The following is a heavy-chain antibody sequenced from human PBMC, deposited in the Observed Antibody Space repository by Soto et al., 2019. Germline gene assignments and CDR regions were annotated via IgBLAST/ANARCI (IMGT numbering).Heavy chain of an antibody. D-gene: IGHD2-15*01. CDR3: ATSGCSGGSCYSRHYYYGMDV. CDR2: FDPEDGET. CDR1: GYTLTELS. V-gene: IGHV1-24*01. J-gene: IGHJ6*02. Sequence: SVKVSCKVSGYTLTELSMHWVRQAPGKGLEWMGGFDPEDGETIYAQKFQGRVTMTEDTSTDTAYMELSSLRSEDTAVYYCATSGCSGGSCYSRHYYYGMDVWGQGTTVTVSS.